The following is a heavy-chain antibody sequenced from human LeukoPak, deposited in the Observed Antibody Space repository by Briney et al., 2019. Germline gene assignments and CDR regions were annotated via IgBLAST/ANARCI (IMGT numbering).Heavy chain of an antibody. CDR2: IYSGGST. D-gene: IGHD4-17*01. CDR3: ARGPDYGDPPFYFDY. CDR1: GFTVSSNY. J-gene: IGHJ4*02. V-gene: IGHV3-53*01. Sequence: PGGSLRLSCAASGFTVSSNYMSWVRQAPGKGLEWVSVIYSGGSTYYADSVKGRFTISRDNSKNTLYLQMSSLRAEDTAVYYCARGPDYGDPPFYFDYWGQGTLVTVSS.